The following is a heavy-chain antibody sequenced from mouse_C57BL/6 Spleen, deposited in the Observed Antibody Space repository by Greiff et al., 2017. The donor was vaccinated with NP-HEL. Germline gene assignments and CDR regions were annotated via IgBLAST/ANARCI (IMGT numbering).Heavy chain of an antibody. CDR1: GYAFSSSW. CDR2: IYPGDGDT. CDR3: ARYYYGSSYDWYFDV. D-gene: IGHD1-1*01. J-gene: IGHJ1*03. V-gene: IGHV1-82*01. Sequence: VQLQQSGPELVKPGASVKISCKASGYAFSSSWMNWVKQRPGKGLEWIGRIYPGDGDTNYNGKFKGKATLTADESSSTAYMQLSSLTSEDSAVYFCARYYYGSSYDWYFDVWGTGTTVTVSS.